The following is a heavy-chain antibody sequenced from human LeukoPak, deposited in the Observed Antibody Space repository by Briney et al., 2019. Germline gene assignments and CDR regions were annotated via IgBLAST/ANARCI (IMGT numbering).Heavy chain of an antibody. J-gene: IGHJ5*02. V-gene: IGHV4-61*01. Sequence: SETLSLTCTVSGGSVSSGSYYWSWIRQPPGKGLEWIGYIYYSGSTNYNPSLKSRVTISADTSKNRFSLKLSSVTAADTAVYYCARHWDSSGPFSSWGQGTLVTVSS. CDR1: GGSVSSGSYY. D-gene: IGHD3-22*01. CDR2: IYYSGST. CDR3: ARHWDSSGPFSS.